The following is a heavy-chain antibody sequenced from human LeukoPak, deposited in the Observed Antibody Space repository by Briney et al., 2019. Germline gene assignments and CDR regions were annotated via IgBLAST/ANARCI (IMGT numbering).Heavy chain of an antibody. CDR2: IYPGDSDT. J-gene: IGHJ3*02. CDR1: GYSFTAYW. D-gene: IGHD5-24*01. CDR3: TRSPRDGYHDAFDI. V-gene: IGHV5-51*01. Sequence: HGESLKISCKGSGYSFTAYWIGWVRQMPGKGLEWMGIIYPGDSDTRYSPSFQGQVTISSDKSISTAYVQWRSLKASDTAIYYCTRSPRDGYHDAFDIWGQGTMVTVSS.